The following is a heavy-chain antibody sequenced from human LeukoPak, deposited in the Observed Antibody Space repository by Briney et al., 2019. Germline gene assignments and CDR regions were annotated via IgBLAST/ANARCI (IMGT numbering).Heavy chain of an antibody. CDR2: INHSGST. J-gene: IGHJ3*02. CDR3: ARDHDAFDI. Sequence: SSETLSLACAVYGGSFSGYYWSWIRQPPGKGLEWIGEINHSGSTNYNPSLKSRVTMSVDTSKNQFSLKLSSVTAADTAVYYCARDHDAFDIWGQGTMVTVSS. V-gene: IGHV4-34*01. CDR1: GGSFSGYY.